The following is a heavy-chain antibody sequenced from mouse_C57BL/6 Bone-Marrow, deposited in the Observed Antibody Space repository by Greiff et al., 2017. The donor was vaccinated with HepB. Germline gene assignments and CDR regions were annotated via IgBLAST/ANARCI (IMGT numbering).Heavy chain of an antibody. Sequence: VQLQQSGAELVRPGTSVKVSCKASGYAFTNYLIEWVKQRPGQGLEWIGVINPGSGGTNYNEKFKGKATLTADKSSSTAYMQLSSLTSEDSAVYFCARRGGSSPYWYFYVWGTGTTVTVSS. V-gene: IGHV1-54*01. CDR1: GYAFTNYL. CDR3: ARRGGSSPYWYFYV. J-gene: IGHJ1*03. D-gene: IGHD1-1*01. CDR2: INPGSGGT.